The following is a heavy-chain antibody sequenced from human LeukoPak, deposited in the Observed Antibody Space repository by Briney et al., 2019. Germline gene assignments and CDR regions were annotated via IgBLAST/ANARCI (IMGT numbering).Heavy chain of an antibody. CDR3: ARGGGYSGYVRIAAAGNWFDP. J-gene: IGHJ5*02. CDR2: INHSGST. D-gene: IGHD5-12*01. CDR1: GGSFSGYY. Sequence: PSETLSLTCAFYGGSFSGYYWSWIRQPPGKGLEWIGEINHSGSTNYNPSLKSRVTISVDTSKNQFSLKLSSVTAADTAVYYCARGGGYSGYVRIAAAGNWFDPWGQGTLVTVSS. V-gene: IGHV4-34*01.